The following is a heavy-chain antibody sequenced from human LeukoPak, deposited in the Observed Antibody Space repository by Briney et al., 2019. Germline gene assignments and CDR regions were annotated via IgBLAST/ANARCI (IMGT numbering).Heavy chain of an antibody. D-gene: IGHD1-26*01. J-gene: IGHJ4*02. CDR3: ASGRLVGATTDFDY. Sequence: ASVKVSCKASGYTFTSYGISWVRQAPGQGLEWMGWISAYNGNTNYAQKLQGRVTMTTDTSTSTAYMELRSLGSDDTAVYYCASGRLVGATTDFDYWGQGTLVTVSS. CDR1: GYTFTSYG. V-gene: IGHV1-18*01. CDR2: ISAYNGNT.